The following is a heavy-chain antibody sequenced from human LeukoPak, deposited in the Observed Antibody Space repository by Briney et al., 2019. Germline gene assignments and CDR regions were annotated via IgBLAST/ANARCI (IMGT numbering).Heavy chain of an antibody. CDR2: ISWNSGSI. CDR3: ARDTSGYYTPTGYYYYYMDV. CDR1: GFTFDDYA. D-gene: IGHD3-3*01. Sequence: PGGSLRLSCAASGFTFDDYAMHWVRHAPGKGLEWVSGISWNSGSIGYADSVKGRFTISRDNAKNSLYLQMNSLRAEDTAVYYCARDTSGYYTPTGYYYYYMDVWGKGTTVTVS. J-gene: IGHJ6*03. V-gene: IGHV3-9*01.